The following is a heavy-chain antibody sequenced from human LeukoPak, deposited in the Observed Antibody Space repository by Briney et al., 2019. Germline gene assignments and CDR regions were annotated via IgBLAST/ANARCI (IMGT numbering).Heavy chain of an antibody. V-gene: IGHV3-11*04. CDR1: GFTFSDYY. CDR2: ISSSGSTI. J-gene: IGHJ4*02. Sequence: GGSLRLSCAASGFTFSDYYMSWIRQAPGKGLDWVSYISSSGSTIYYADSVKGRFTISRDNAKNSLYLQMNSLRAEDTAVYYCARVEYDFWSAPTGYFDYWGQGTLVTVSS. CDR3: ARVEYDFWSAPTGYFDY. D-gene: IGHD3-3*01.